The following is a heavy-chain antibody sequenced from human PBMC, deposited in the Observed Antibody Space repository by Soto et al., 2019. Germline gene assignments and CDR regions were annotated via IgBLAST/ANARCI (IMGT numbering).Heavy chain of an antibody. CDR3: ARDRATFDY. CDR2: ISGSGSNT. V-gene: IGHV3-23*01. Sequence: PVGSLRLSCAASGFTFTSYAMSWVRLTPGKGLEWVSAISGSGSNTFYADSVRGRFTISRDNSKNTVFLQMNNLRAEDTAVYFCARDRATFDYWGQGTRVTVSS. J-gene: IGHJ4*02. D-gene: IGHD1-26*01. CDR1: GFTFTSYA.